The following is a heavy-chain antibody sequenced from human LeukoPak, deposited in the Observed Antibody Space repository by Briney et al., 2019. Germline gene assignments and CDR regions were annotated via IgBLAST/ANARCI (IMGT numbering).Heavy chain of an antibody. CDR2: IYHSGNT. D-gene: IGHD4-23*01. Sequence: SETLSLTCTVSGGSISSSNYYWGWIRQPPGKGLEWIGGIYHSGNTYYNPSLKSRVTISVDTSKNQFSLKLSSVTAADTAVYYCGRLWYGANPASYWFFDLWGRGTLVTISS. CDR1: GGSISSSNYY. CDR3: GRLWYGANPASYWFFDL. V-gene: IGHV4-39*01. J-gene: IGHJ2*01.